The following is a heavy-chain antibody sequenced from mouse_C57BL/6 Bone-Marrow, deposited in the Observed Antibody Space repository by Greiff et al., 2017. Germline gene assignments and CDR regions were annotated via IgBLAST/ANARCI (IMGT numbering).Heavy chain of an antibody. Sequence: VQLQQSGAELVRPGASVTLSCKASGYTFTDYEMHWVKQTPVHGLEWIGAIDPETGGTAYNQKFKGKAILTADKSSSTAYMVLRSLTSEDSAVYYCTSDIYYDYAPDYWGQGTTLTVSS. D-gene: IGHD2-4*01. CDR3: TSDIYYDYAPDY. J-gene: IGHJ2*01. CDR1: GYTFTDYE. CDR2: IDPETGGT. V-gene: IGHV1-15*01.